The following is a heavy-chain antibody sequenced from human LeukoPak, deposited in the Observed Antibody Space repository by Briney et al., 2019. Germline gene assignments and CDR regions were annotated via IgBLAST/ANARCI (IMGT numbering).Heavy chain of an antibody. CDR2: IIPIFGTA. CDR1: GGTFSSYA. D-gene: IGHD3-3*01. V-gene: IGHV1-69*01. CDR3: ARVTATAFWSGYYDY. Sequence: ASVKVSCKASGGTFSSYAISWVRQAPGQGLEWMGGIIPIFGTANYAQKFQGRVTITADESTSTAYMELSSLRSEDTAVYYCARVTATAFWSGYYDYWSQGTLVTVSS. J-gene: IGHJ4*02.